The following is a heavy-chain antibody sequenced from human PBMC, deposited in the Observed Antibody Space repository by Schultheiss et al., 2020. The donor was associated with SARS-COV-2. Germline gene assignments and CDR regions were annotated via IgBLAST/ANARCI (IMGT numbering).Heavy chain of an antibody. CDR2: IYYSGST. Sequence: SETLSLTCAVSGYSISSGYYWGWIRQPPGKGLEWIGSIYYSGSTYYNPSLKSRVTISVDTSKNQFSLKLSSVTAADTAVYYCARGTMAYSSSYYYFDYWGQGTLVTVSS. V-gene: IGHV4-38-2*01. J-gene: IGHJ4*02. CDR3: ARGTMAYSSSYYYFDY. CDR1: GYSISSGYY. D-gene: IGHD6-13*01.